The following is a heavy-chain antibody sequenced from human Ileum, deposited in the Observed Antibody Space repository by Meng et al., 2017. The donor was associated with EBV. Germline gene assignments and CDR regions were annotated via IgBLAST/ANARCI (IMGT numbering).Heavy chain of an antibody. V-gene: IGHV4-39*01. D-gene: IGHD6-19*01. CDR1: GGSISSRDYY. CDR3: ARRGYSSGWYAYDY. J-gene: IGHJ4*02. CDR2: LYFSGST. Sequence: LRLEESSLRLLIPSESSSLTGTVAGGSISSRDYYWGWIRQPPGKGLEWIGRLYFSGSTSSSPSLESRVTISVDTSNNQFSLKLSSVTAADTAVYYCARRGYSSGWYAYDYWGQGTLVTVSS.